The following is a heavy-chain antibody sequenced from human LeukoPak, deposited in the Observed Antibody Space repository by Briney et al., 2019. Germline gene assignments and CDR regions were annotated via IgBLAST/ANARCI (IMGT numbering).Heavy chain of an antibody. CDR2: IKQDGSEK. CDR3: ARNSHSAGYSSGWSVRSVTRGVLDY. J-gene: IGHJ4*02. D-gene: IGHD6-19*01. V-gene: IGHV3-7*01. CDR1: GFTFSSYW. Sequence: SGGSLRLSCAASGFTFSSYWMSWVRQAPGKGLEWVANIKQDGSEKYYVDSVKGRFTISRDNAKNSLYLQMNSLRAEDTAVYYCARNSHSAGYSSGWSVRSVTRGVLDYWGQGTLVTVSS.